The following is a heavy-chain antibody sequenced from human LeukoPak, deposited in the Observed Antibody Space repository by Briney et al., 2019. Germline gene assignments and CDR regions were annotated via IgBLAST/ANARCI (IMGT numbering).Heavy chain of an antibody. CDR1: GGTFSSYA. V-gene: IGHV1-69*05. CDR3: AREGSSSCYSGKWFDP. CDR2: IIPIFGTA. D-gene: IGHD6-13*01. Sequence: SVKVSCKASGGTFSSYAISWVRQAPGQGLEWMGRIIPIFGTANYAQKFQGRVTITTDESTSTAYMELSSLRSEDTAVYYCAREGSSSCYSGKWFDPWGQGTLVTVSS. J-gene: IGHJ5*02.